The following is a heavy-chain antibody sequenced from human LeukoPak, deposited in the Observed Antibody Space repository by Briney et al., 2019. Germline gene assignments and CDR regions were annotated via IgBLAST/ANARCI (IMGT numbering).Heavy chain of an antibody. CDR2: INHSGST. CDR3: ATKPGAGSYR. CDR1: GGSFSGYY. D-gene: IGHD3-10*01. Sequence: SETLSLTCAVYGGSFSGYYWIWIRQPPGKGLEWIGEINHSGSTNYNPSLKSRVTISVDTSKNQFSLKLSSVTAADTAVYYCATKPGAGSYRWGQGTLVTVSS. J-gene: IGHJ4*02. V-gene: IGHV4-34*01.